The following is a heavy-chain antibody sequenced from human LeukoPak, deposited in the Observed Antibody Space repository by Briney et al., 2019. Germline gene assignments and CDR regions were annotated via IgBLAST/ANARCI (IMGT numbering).Heavy chain of an antibody. D-gene: IGHD5-24*01. CDR3: ARVPRDGYNFRRGDWFDP. J-gene: IGHJ5*02. CDR2: IYYSGST. V-gene: IGHV4-59*01. Sequence: SETLSLTCTVSGGSISSYYWSWIRQPLGKGLEWIGYIYYSGSTNYNPSLKSRVTISVDTSKNQFSLKLSSVTAADTAVYYCARVPRDGYNFRRGDWFDPWGQGTLVTVSS. CDR1: GGSISSYY.